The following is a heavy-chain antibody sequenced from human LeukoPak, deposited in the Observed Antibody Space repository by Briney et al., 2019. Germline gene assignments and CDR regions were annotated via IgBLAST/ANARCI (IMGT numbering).Heavy chain of an antibody. Sequence: GGSLRLSCAASGFTFSSYAMSWFRQAPGKGLEWVGFIRSKAHGGTVDYAASVKGRFIISRDDSKSIAYLQMTSLKTEDTAVYYCAKGHGYWGQGTSVTVSS. J-gene: IGHJ4*02. CDR3: AKGHGY. CDR1: GFTFSSYA. CDR2: IRSKAHGGTV. V-gene: IGHV3-49*03.